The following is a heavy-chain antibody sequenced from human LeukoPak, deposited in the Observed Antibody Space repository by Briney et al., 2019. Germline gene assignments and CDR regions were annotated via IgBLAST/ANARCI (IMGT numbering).Heavy chain of an antibody. CDR2: NYHSGST. V-gene: IGHV4-38-2*02. D-gene: IGHD4-23*01. Sequence: PSETLSLTCTVSGYSISSGYYWGWIRQPPGKGLEWIGSNYHSGSTYYNPSLKSRVTISVDTSKNPSSLKLSTVTAADTAVYYCARDSDYGGKPETLFDYWGQGTLVTVSS. CDR1: GYSISSGYY. J-gene: IGHJ4*02. CDR3: ARDSDYGGKPETLFDY.